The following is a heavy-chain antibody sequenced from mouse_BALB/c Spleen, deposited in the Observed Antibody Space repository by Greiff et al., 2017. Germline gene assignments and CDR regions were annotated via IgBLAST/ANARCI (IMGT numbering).Heavy chain of an antibody. CDR1: GFNIKDYY. Sequence: VHVKQSGAELVRPGASVKLSCTASGFNIKDYYMHWVKQRPEQGLEWIGWIDPENGDTEYAPKFQCKATMTADTSSNTAHLQLSSLTAEGTADYYCSGRDSFAYWGQGTLVTVSA. CDR2: IDPENGDT. CDR3: SGRDSFAY. J-gene: IGHJ3*01. V-gene: IGHV14-4*02.